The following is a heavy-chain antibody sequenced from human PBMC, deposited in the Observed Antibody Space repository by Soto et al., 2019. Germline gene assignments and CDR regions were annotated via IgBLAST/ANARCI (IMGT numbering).Heavy chain of an antibody. V-gene: IGHV1-18*01. CDR2: ISAYSGNT. J-gene: IGHJ4*02. CDR3: AGYYDTSGYRRPFDY. CDR1: GYTFTSYD. D-gene: IGHD3-22*01. Sequence: QVQLVQSGAEVKKPGASVKVSCKASGYTFTSYDINWVRQTPGQGLEWMGWISAYSGNTNYAQKFQGRVTMTTDTSTTTAYMELRSLRSDDTAVYYCAGYYDTSGYRRPFDYWGQGTLVTVSS.